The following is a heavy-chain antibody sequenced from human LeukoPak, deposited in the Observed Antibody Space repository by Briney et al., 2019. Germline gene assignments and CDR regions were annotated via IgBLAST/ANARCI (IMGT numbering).Heavy chain of an antibody. Sequence: ASVKVSCKASGYTFTGYYMHWVRQAPGQGLEWMGWINPNSGGTNYAQTFQGRVTMTRDTSISTAYMELSRLRSDDTAVYYCARGGVVVPAAIFVDPWGQGTLVTVSS. CDR2: INPNSGGT. V-gene: IGHV1-2*02. CDR3: ARGGVVVPAAIFVDP. J-gene: IGHJ5*02. CDR1: GYTFTGYY. D-gene: IGHD2-2*01.